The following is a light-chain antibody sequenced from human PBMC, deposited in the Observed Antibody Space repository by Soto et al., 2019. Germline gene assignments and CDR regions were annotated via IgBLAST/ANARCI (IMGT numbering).Light chain of an antibody. CDR1: KLGDKY. V-gene: IGLV3-1*01. CDR2: QDS. Sequence: SYELTQPPSVSVSPGQTASITCSGDKLGDKYACWYQQKPGQSPVLVIYQDSKRPSGIPERFSGSNSGNTATLTISGTQAMDEADYYCQAWDSSSGREVFGGGTQLTVL. CDR3: QAWDSSSGREV. J-gene: IGLJ2*01.